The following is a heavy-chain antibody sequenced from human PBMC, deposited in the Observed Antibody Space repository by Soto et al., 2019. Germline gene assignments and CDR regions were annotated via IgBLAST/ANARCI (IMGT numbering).Heavy chain of an antibody. CDR1: GGTFSSYA. J-gene: IGHJ5*02. V-gene: IGHV1-69*01. CDR2: IIPIFGTA. CDR3: ARVGYYEFWSGNNWFDP. Sequence: QVQLVQSGAEVKKPGSSVKVSCKASGGTFSSYAISWVRQAPGQGLEWMGGIIPIFGTANYAQKFQGRVTITADESTSTAYMELSSLRSEDTAVYYCARVGYYEFWSGNNWFDPWGQGTLVTVSS. D-gene: IGHD3-3*01.